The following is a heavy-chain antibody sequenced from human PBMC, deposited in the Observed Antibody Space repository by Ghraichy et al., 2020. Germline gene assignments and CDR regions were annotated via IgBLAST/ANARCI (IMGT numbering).Heavy chain of an antibody. Sequence: GSLRLYCAASGFTFSDYAMSWVRQAPGKGLGWVSAISGSGGVTHYADSVKGRFTISRDNSKNTLYLQMNSLRAEDTALYYCAKDRLTVGATIAGGMDVWGQGTTVTVSS. D-gene: IGHD1-26*01. CDR2: ISGSGGVT. CDR3: AKDRLTVGATIAGGMDV. CDR1: GFTFSDYA. J-gene: IGHJ6*02. V-gene: IGHV3-23*01.